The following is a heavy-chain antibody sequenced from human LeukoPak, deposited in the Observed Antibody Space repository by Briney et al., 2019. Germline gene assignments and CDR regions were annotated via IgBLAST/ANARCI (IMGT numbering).Heavy chain of an antibody. V-gene: IGHV3-30-3*01. J-gene: IGHJ5*02. CDR1: GFTFSSYA. CDR2: ISYDGSNK. CDR3: ARDSSSIVFGWFDP. D-gene: IGHD6-6*01. Sequence: PGGSLRLSCAASGFTFSSYAMHWVRRAPGKGLEWVAVISYDGSNKYYADSVKGRFTISRDNSKNTLYLQMNSLRAEDTAVYYCARDSSSIVFGWFDPWGQGTLVTVSS.